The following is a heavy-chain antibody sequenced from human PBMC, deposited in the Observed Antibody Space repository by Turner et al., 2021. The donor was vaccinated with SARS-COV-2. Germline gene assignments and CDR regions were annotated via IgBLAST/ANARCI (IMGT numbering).Heavy chain of an antibody. CDR3: ARQKPGFDSSGYYPDAFDI. V-gene: IGHV3-21*01. CDR2: VSSGRMYI. J-gene: IGHJ3*02. D-gene: IGHD3-22*01. Sequence: EVQLVESGGGLVKPGGSLRLSCAASGFTFSNYNMNWVRQAPGKGLEWVSSVSSGRMYIYYADSVKGRFTIPRDNAKKSLFLQMNSLRAEDTAVYYCARQKPGFDSSGYYPDAFDIWGQGTMVTVSS. CDR1: GFTFSNYN.